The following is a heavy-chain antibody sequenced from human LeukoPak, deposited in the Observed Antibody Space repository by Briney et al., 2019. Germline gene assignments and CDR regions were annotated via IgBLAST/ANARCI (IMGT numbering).Heavy chain of an antibody. D-gene: IGHD2-2*01. J-gene: IGHJ3*02. CDR2: ISSSSSYI. CDR1: GFTFSSYS. Sequence: GGSLRLSCAASGFTFSSYSMNWVRQAPGKGLEWVSCISSSSSYIYYADSVKGRFTISRDNAKNSLYLQMNSLRAEDTAVYYCARHPTPAATNDAFDIWGQGTMVTVSS. V-gene: IGHV3-21*01. CDR3: ARHPTPAATNDAFDI.